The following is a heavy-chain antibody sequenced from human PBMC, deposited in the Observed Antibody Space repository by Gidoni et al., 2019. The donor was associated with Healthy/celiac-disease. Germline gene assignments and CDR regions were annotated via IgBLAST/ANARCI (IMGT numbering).Heavy chain of an antibody. CDR2: IKQDGSEK. Sequence: EVQLVESGGGLVQPGGSLRLSCAASGFPFSSYWMSWVRQAPGKGLEWVANIKQDGSEKYYVDSVKGRFTISRDNAKNSLYLQMNSLRAEDTAVYYCARDRTYDSSGYYYVDWGQGTLVTVSS. CDR1: GFPFSSYW. V-gene: IGHV3-7*01. CDR3: ARDRTYDSSGYYYVD. D-gene: IGHD3-22*01. J-gene: IGHJ4*02.